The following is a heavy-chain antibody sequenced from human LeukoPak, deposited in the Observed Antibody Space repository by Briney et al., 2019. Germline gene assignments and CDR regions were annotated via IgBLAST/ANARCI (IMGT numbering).Heavy chain of an antibody. D-gene: IGHD2-2*01. CDR1: GGSISSGGYS. V-gene: IGHV4-30-2*01. CDR2: IYHSGST. CDR3: ASGCSSTSCYSPWLSDL. Sequence: SQTLSLTCAVSGGSISSGGYSWSWIRQPPGKGLEWIGYIYHSGSTYYNPSLKSRVTISVDRSKNQFSLKLSSVTAADTAVYYCASGCSSTSCYSPWLSDLWGRGTLVTVSS. J-gene: IGHJ2*01.